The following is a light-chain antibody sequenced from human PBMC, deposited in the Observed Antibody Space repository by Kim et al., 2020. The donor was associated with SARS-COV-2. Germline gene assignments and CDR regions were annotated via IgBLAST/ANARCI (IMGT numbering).Light chain of an antibody. CDR2: DAS. J-gene: IGKJ4*01. CDR1: QSISSS. CDR3: QQSYSTLLT. Sequence: ASVGDRVTITCRASQSISSSLNWYQQRPGKAPNLLIYDASSLLSGVPSRFSGTGSGTEYTLTISSLQPEDFATYYCQQSYSTLLTFGGGTKVDIK. V-gene: IGKV1-39*01.